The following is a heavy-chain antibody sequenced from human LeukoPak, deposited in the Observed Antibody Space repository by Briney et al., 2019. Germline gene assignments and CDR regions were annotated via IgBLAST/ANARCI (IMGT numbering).Heavy chain of an antibody. CDR2: ITSDGSST. CDR3: ARDWYHAIDY. V-gene: IGHV3-74*03. D-gene: IGHD2-2*01. CDR1: GFTFGTYW. J-gene: IGHJ4*02. Sequence: GRSLRLSCGASGFTFGTYWMHWVRQAPGKGLVWVARITSDGSSTTYAESVKGRFTISRDNAKNTLYLQMNSLRAEDTAVYYCARDWYHAIDYWGQGTLVTVSS.